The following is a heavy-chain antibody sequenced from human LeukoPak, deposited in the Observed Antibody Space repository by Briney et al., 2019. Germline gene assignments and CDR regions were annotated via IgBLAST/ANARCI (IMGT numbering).Heavy chain of an antibody. CDR3: AREWVGVGGKSRFDS. CDR2: IIDDGTNK. J-gene: IGHJ4*02. Sequence: SVKLSCAASGFTFSGYSMHWVRQAPGQGLEWMACIIDDGTNKPCADSVKGRFTISRDNSKNTLYLQMNSLRAEDTAVYYCAREWVGVGGKSRFDSWAREPWSPSPQ. CDR1: GFTFSGYS. V-gene: IGHV3-30-3*01. D-gene: IGHD1-26*01.